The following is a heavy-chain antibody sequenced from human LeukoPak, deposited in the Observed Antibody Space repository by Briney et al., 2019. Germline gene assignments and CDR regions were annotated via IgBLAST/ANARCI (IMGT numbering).Heavy chain of an antibody. Sequence: PSETLSLTCTVSGGSISSSSYYWGWIRQPPGKGLEWIGSIYYSGITYYNPSLKSRVTISVDTSKNQLPLKLSSVPAAAPAVYYCARHATMIRAEAFDIWGQGTVVTVSS. J-gene: IGHJ3*02. CDR2: IYYSGIT. V-gene: IGHV4-39*01. CDR1: GGSISSSSYY. D-gene: IGHD3-22*01. CDR3: ARHATMIRAEAFDI.